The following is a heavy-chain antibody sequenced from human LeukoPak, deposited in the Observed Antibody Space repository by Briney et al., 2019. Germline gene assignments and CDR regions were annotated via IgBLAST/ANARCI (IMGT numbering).Heavy chain of an antibody. V-gene: IGHV1-24*01. CDR1: GYTRTELS. CDR2: FDPEDGET. Sequence: ASVKVSCKVSGYTRTELSMHWVRQAPGKGLEWLGRFDPEDGETIYAQKFQGRVTMTEDTSTNTAYMELSSLRSEDTAVYYCATQQLVRFVLRFQHWGQGTLVTVSS. CDR3: ATQQLVRFVLRFQH. J-gene: IGHJ1*01. D-gene: IGHD6-13*01.